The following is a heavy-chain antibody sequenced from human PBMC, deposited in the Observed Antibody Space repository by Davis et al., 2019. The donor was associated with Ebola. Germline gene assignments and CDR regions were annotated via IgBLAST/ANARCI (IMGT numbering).Heavy chain of an antibody. CDR1: GGTFSSYA. D-gene: IGHD2-2*01. CDR2: IIPIFGIA. Sequence: AASVKVSCKASGGTFSSYAISWVRQAPGQGLEWMGRIIPIFGIANYAQKFQGRVTITADKSTSTAYMELSSLRSEDTAVYYFARESRYQLLYVDYWGQGTLVTVSS. V-gene: IGHV1-69*04. J-gene: IGHJ4*02. CDR3: ARESRYQLLYVDY.